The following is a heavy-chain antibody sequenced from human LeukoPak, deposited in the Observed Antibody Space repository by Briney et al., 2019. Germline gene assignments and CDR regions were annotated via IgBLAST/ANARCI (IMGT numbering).Heavy chain of an antibody. D-gene: IGHD2-21*01. Sequence: SQTLSLTCAISGDSVSANNAAWNWIRQSPSRGLEWLGRTYYRSKWYTAYAVSVKSRITINSDTSKNQFSLKLSSVTAADTAVYYCARDIIADGPFDYWGQGTLVTVSS. V-gene: IGHV6-1*01. CDR3: ARDIIADGPFDY. CDR2: TYYRSKWYT. J-gene: IGHJ4*02. CDR1: GDSVSANNAA.